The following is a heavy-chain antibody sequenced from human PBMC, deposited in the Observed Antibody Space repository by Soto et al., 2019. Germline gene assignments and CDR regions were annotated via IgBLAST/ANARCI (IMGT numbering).Heavy chain of an antibody. V-gene: IGHV1-69*01. CDR1: GGTFISYA. Sequence: QVQLVQSGAEVKKPGSSVKVSCKASGGTFISYAISWVRQAPGQGLEWMGGIIPIFGTANYAQKFQGRVTITADESTSTAYMELSSLRSDDTAVYYCASSFYCSSTSCYDYYYYGMDVWGQGTTVTVSS. CDR3: ASSFYCSSTSCYDYYYYGMDV. J-gene: IGHJ6*02. D-gene: IGHD2-2*01. CDR2: IIPIFGTA.